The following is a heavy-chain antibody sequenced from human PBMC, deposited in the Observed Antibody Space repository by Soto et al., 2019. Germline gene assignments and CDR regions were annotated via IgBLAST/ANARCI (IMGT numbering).Heavy chain of an antibody. CDR1: GSNFAGYW. J-gene: IGHJ4*02. CDR2: IYPSDPDT. CDR3: ARGGVSTRTFDY. V-gene: IGHV5-51*01. Sequence: GESRHISCKGSGSNFAGYWIAWVRQMPGKGLELMGIIYPSDPDTRYRPSFQGQVTISADKSISSDYLQWSSLRASDTAMYYCARGGVSTRTFDYWGQGTPVTVSS. D-gene: IGHD3-3*01.